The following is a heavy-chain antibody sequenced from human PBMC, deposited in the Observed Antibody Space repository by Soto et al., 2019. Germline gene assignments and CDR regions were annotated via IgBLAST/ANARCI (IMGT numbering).Heavy chain of an antibody. J-gene: IGHJ4*02. V-gene: IGHV2-5*02. Sequence: QITLKESGPTLVRPTQTLTLTCAFSGFSLSTSGVGVGWIRQPPGKALEWLAVIYWDDSKHYSPSLRSRLTITKDTAKNLVVLTMTHMDPMDTGTYYCAHKGPEDWPLDYWGQGTLVTVSS. CDR2: IYWDDSK. D-gene: IGHD3-9*01. CDR1: GFSLSTSGVG. CDR3: AHKGPEDWPLDY.